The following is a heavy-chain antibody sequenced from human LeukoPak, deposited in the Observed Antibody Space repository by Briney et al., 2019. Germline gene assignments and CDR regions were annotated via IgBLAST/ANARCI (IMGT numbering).Heavy chain of an antibody. D-gene: IGHD2-21*02. V-gene: IGHV4-59*01. CDR2: IYSSGST. Sequence: PSETLSLTCTVFGGSISSYYWSWIRQPPGKGLEWIGYIYSSGSTNYNPSLKSRVTMSVDTSKNQFSLKLSSVTAADTAVYYCTRTQDVTAIDYWGQGILVTVSS. J-gene: IGHJ4*02. CDR1: GGSISSYY. CDR3: TRTQDVTAIDY.